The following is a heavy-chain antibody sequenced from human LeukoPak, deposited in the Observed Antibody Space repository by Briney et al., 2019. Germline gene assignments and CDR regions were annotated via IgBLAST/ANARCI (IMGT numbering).Heavy chain of an antibody. D-gene: IGHD6-13*01. V-gene: IGHV4-4*07. CDR2: IDTSGNT. J-gene: IGHJ2*01. CDR3: ARVSSSWYQDWYFAL. Sequence: SETLSLTCTVAGGSISSYYWSWIRQPAGKGLEWIGRIDTSGNTNYKPSLKSRVTMSVDTSKNQFSLKLSSVTAADTAVYYCARVSSSWYQDWYFALWGRGTLVTVSS. CDR1: GGSISSYY.